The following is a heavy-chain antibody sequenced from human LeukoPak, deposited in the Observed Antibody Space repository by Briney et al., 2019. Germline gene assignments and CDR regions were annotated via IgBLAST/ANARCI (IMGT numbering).Heavy chain of an antibody. CDR2: TRNKANSYTT. CDR1: GFTFSDHY. Sequence: GGSLRLSCAASGFTFSDHYMDWVRQAPGKGLEWVGRTRNKANSYTTEYAASVKGRFTISRDDSKNSLYLQMNSLKTEDTAVYYCARYTAHDGFDIWGQGTMVTVSS. D-gene: IGHD3-16*02. J-gene: IGHJ3*02. V-gene: IGHV3-72*01. CDR3: ARYTAHDGFDI.